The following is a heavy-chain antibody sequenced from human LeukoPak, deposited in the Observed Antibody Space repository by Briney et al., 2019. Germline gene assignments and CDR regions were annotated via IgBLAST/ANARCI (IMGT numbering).Heavy chain of an antibody. CDR1: GYSFTSYW. J-gene: IGHJ4*02. V-gene: IGHV5-51*01. CDR3: ARGYCSSTSCSYFDY. D-gene: IGHD2-2*01. Sequence: GESLKISCKGSGYSFTSYWIGWVRQMPGKGLEWMGIFYPGDSDTRYSPSFQGQVTISADKSISTAYLQWSSLKASDTAMYYCARGYCSSTSCSYFDYWGQGTLVTVSS. CDR2: FYPGDSDT.